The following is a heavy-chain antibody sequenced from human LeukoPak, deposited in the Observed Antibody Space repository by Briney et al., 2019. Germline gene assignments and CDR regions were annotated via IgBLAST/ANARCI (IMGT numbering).Heavy chain of an antibody. CDR3: ARDLAVTILEYYFDY. CDR1: GFTFSSYA. D-gene: IGHD4-17*01. CDR2: ISYDGSNK. Sequence: PGGSLRLSCAASGFTFSSYAMHWVRQAPGKGLEWVAVISYDGSNKYYADSVKGRFTISRDNSKNTLYLQMNSLRAEDTAVYYCARDLAVTILEYYFDYWGQGTLVTVSS. J-gene: IGHJ4*02. V-gene: IGHV3-30*01.